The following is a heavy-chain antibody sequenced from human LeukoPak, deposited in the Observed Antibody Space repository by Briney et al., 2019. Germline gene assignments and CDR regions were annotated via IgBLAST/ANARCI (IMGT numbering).Heavy chain of an antibody. J-gene: IGHJ4*02. CDR2: ISWNGGSI. Sequence: GGSLRLSCAASGFTFDAYAIHWVRQAPGRGLEWVSSISWNGGSIGYADSVKGRFTISRDNAKNSLYLQMNSLRAEDTAVYYCARDQLWFVYWGQGTLVTVSS. V-gene: IGHV3-9*01. D-gene: IGHD5-18*01. CDR1: GFTFDAYA. CDR3: ARDQLWFVY.